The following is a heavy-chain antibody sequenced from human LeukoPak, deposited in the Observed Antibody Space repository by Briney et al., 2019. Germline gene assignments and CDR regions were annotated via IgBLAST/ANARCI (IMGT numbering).Heavy chain of an antibody. Sequence: GGSLRLSCAASGFTFSHYSMNWVRQAPGKGLEWISYVGISSGNTKYADSVKGRFTISGDKAKNSLYLQMNSLRVEDTAVYYCARDYKYAFGNWGQGTLVTVSS. D-gene: IGHD5-24*01. CDR3: ARDYKYAFGN. CDR2: VGISSGNT. J-gene: IGHJ4*02. CDR1: GFTFSHYS. V-gene: IGHV3-48*01.